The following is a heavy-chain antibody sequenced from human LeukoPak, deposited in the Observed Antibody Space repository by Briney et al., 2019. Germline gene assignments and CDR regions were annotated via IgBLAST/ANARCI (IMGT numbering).Heavy chain of an antibody. J-gene: IGHJ1*01. D-gene: IGHD4-17*01. CDR1: GGSISSYY. CDR2: IYYSGST. V-gene: IGHV4-59*08. CDR3: ARHDYGDYAVQH. Sequence: PSETLSLTCTVSGGSISSYYWSWIRQPPGKGLEWIGYIYYSGSTNYNPSLKSRVTISVDTSKNQFSLKLSSVTAADTAVYYCARHDYGDYAVQHWGQGTLVTVSS.